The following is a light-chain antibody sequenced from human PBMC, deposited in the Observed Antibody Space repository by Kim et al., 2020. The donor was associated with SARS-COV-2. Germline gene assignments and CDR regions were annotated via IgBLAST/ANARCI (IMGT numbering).Light chain of an antibody. CDR2: GAS. J-gene: IGKJ1*01. CDR3: QQYNNWPPWT. V-gene: IGKV3-15*01. Sequence: EIVMTQSPAALSVSPGERAILSCRASRSVSNNLAWYQQKPGQAPRLLIYGASTRATGIPARFSGSGSGTEFTLIISSLQSEDFAVYYCQQYNNWPPWTFGQGTKVDIK. CDR1: RSVSNN.